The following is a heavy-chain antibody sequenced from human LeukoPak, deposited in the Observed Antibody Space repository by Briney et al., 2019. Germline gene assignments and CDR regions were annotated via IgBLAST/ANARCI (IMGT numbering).Heavy chain of an antibody. V-gene: IGHV3-23*01. J-gene: IGHJ4*02. D-gene: IGHD3-3*01. CDR3: AKGVRALYDFWSGYYW. CDR2: ISGSGGST. CDR1: GFTVSSNY. Sequence: GGSLRLSCVVSGFTVSSNYMSWVRQAPGKGLEWVSAISGSGGSTYYADSVKGRFTISRDNSKNTLYLQMNSLRAEDTAVYYCAKGVRALYDFWSGYYWWGQGTLVTVSS.